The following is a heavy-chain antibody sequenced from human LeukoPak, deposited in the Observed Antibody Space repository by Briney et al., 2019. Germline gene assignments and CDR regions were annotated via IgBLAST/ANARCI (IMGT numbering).Heavy chain of an antibody. CDR3: AKDTYYDFW. V-gene: IGHV3-9*01. D-gene: IGHD3-3*01. J-gene: IGHJ4*02. CDR1: GFTFDDYA. Sequence: GGSLRLSCAASGFTFDDYAMHWVRQAPGKGLEWVSGISWNSGSIGYADSVKGRFTISRDNAKNSLYLQMNSLRAEDTALYYCAKDTYYDFWWGQGTLGTVSS. CDR2: ISWNSGSI.